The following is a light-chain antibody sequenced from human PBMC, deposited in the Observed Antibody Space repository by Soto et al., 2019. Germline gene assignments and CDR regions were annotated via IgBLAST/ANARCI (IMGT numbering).Light chain of an antibody. Sequence: QSVLTQPPSVSWSPGQSVAISCTGTSSDVGSYNRVSWYQQPPGTAPKLMIYDVNNRPSGAPDRFSGSKSGNTASLTISGLQAEDEADYYCSSYTISSTYVFGTGTKVTVL. J-gene: IGLJ1*01. CDR1: SSDVGSYNR. CDR2: DVN. V-gene: IGLV2-18*02. CDR3: SSYTISSTYV.